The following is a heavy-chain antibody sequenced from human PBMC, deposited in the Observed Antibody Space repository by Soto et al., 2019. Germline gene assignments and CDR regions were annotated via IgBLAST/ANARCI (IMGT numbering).Heavy chain of an antibody. J-gene: IGHJ4*02. Sequence: TSETLSLTCAVSGGSISSSNWWSWVRQPPGKGLEWIGEIYRSGNTNYNPSLKSRVTISVDESRNQFSLKLSSVTAADTALYYCARMKTGYRAFDNWGQGTLVTVSS. CDR1: GGSISSSNW. D-gene: IGHD1-1*01. CDR3: ARMKTGYRAFDN. V-gene: IGHV4-4*02. CDR2: IYRSGNT.